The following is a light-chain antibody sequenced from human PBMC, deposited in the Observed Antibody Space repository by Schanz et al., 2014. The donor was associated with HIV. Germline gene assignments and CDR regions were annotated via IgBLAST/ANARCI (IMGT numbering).Light chain of an antibody. CDR3: QTWATGIVV. J-gene: IGLJ2*01. V-gene: IGLV4-69*01. CDR2: LNSDGSH. Sequence: QLVLTQSPSASASLGASVNLTCTLTSGHSSYAIAWHQQQPERGPRYLMKLNSDGSHSKGDGIPDRFSGSSSGAERYLTISNLQSEDEADYYCQTWATGIVVFGGGTKLTVL. CDR1: SGHSSYA.